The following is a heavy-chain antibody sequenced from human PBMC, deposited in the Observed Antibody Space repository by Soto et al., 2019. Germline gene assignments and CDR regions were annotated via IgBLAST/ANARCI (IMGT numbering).Heavy chain of an antibody. V-gene: IGHV3-48*03. CDR1: GFTFSSYE. J-gene: IGHJ6*02. Sequence: GSLRLSCAASGFTFSSYEMNWVRQAPGKGLEWVSYISSSGSTIYYADSVKGRFTISRDNAKNSLYLQMNSLRAEDTAVYYCARDHKGGYYYYGMDVWGQGTTVTVSS. CDR2: ISSSGSTI. CDR3: ARDHKGGYYYYGMDV.